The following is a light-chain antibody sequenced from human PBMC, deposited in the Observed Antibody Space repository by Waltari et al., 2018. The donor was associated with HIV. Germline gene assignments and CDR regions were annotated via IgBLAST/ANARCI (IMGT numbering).Light chain of an antibody. J-gene: IGKJ4*01. CDR1: QTSSRW. CDR3: LQYKDFPLT. CDR2: KAS. V-gene: IGKV1-5*03. Sequence: DIQMTQFPTTMSVSVGDRVTITCRPSQTSSRWLAWYQQKPGKAPKLLIYKASSLESGVPSRFSGSGSGTDFTLTISILQPDDFATYYCLQYKDFPLTFGGGTKVEIK.